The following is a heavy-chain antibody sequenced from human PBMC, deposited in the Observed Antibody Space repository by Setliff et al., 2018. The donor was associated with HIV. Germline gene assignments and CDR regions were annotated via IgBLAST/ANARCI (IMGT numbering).Heavy chain of an antibody. J-gene: IGHJ4*02. Sequence: SETLSLTCTVSGGSISEYYWSWIRQPPGKGLEWIGYIDYSGSTNYNASLKSRLTMSIDTSKSQFSLKLSSVTAADTAVYYCATDRGTYWGQGTLVTVSS. V-gene: IGHV4-59*12. D-gene: IGHD1-7*01. CDR1: GGSISEYY. CDR3: ATDRGTY. CDR2: IDYSGST.